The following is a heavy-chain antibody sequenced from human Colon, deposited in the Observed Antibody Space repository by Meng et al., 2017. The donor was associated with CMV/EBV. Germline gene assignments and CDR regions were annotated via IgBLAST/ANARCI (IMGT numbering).Heavy chain of an antibody. J-gene: IGHJ6*02. CDR3: ARAATTSPIFVVVHIYYYGMDV. D-gene: IGHD3-3*01. CDR1: RFTFSSYA. CDR2: ISHDGRKE. V-gene: IGHV3-30*04. Sequence: GESLKISCAASRFTFSSYAMHWVRPAPGKGLEWVALISHDGRKELYADSVKGRFTISRDNSKNTLYLQMSSLRAEDTAVYYCARAATTSPIFVVVHIYYYGMDVWGQGTLVTVSS.